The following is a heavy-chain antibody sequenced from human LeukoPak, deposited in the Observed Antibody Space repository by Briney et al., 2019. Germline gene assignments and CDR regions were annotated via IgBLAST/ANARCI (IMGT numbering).Heavy chain of an antibody. D-gene: IGHD3-22*01. CDR3: ARADKGDSSGYYGYFDY. J-gene: IGHJ4*02. CDR2: IIPIFGTA. CDR1: GGTFSSYA. V-gene: IGHV1-69*13. Sequence: SVKVSCKASGGTFSSYAISWVRQAPGQGLEWMGGIIPIFGTANYAQKFQGRVTITADESTSTAYMELSSLRSEDTAVYYCARADKGDSSGYYGYFDYWGQGTLVTVSS.